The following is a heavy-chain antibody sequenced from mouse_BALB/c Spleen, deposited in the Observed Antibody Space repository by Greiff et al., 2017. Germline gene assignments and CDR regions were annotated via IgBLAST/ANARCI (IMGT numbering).Heavy chain of an antibody. CDR1: GYTFSGYW. D-gene: IGHD2-14*01. CDR3: ARAYYRYDGAMDY. Sequence: QVQLQQSGAELMKPGASVKISCKATGYTFSGYWIEWVKQRPGHGLEWIGEILPGSGSTNYNEKFKGKATFTADTSSNSAYMQLSSLTSEDSAVYDCARAYYRYDGAMDYWGQGTSVTVSS. CDR2: ILPGSGST. V-gene: IGHV1-9*01. J-gene: IGHJ4*01.